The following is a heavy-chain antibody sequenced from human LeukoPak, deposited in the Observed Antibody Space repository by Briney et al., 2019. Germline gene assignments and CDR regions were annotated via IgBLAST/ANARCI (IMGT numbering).Heavy chain of an antibody. V-gene: IGHV3-7*04. CDR3: ARYCGGGSCFDS. Sequence: GGSLRLSCAASGLTFSSRWMSWVRQAPGRGLEWVANIKADGSEKYYVDSVEGRFTVSRDNAKNSLYLQMNSLRAEDTAVYYCARYCGGGSCFDSWGQGTLVTVSS. CDR1: GLTFSSRW. CDR2: IKADGSEK. J-gene: IGHJ5*01. D-gene: IGHD2-15*01.